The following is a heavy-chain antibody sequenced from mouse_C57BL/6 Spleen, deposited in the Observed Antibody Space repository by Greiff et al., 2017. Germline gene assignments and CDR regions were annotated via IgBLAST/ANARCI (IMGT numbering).Heavy chain of an antibody. Sequence: QVQLQQSGAELARPGASVKLSCKASGYTFTSYGISWVKQRTGQGLEWIGEIYPRSGNTYYNEKFKGKATLTADKSSSTAYMELRSLPSEDSAVYFCARGELGREVYYAMDYWGQGTSVTVSS. V-gene: IGHV1-81*01. D-gene: IGHD4-1*01. CDR1: GYTFTSYG. J-gene: IGHJ4*01. CDR2: IYPRSGNT. CDR3: ARGELGREVYYAMDY.